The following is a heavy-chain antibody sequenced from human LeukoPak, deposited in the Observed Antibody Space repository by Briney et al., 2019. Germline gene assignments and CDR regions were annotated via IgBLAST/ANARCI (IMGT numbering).Heavy chain of an antibody. CDR1: GGSISSYY. Sequence: PSETLSLTCSVSGGSISSYYWTWIRQPAGKGLEWIGRIYTSGSTNYNPSLKSRVTMSVDTPKNQFSLKLSSVTAADTAVYYCATGYNSGWSDYWGQGTLVTVSS. CDR2: IYTSGST. D-gene: IGHD6-19*01. CDR3: ATGYNSGWSDY. J-gene: IGHJ4*02. V-gene: IGHV4-4*07.